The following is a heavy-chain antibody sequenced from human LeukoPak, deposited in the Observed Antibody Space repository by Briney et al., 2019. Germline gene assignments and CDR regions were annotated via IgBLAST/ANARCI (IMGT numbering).Heavy chain of an antibody. CDR2: IYYSGTT. Sequence: SETLSLTCTVSGGSISYYYWSWIRQSPGKGLEWIGYIYYSGTTNYNPFLKSRVTISVDTSKNQFSLQLRSVTAADTAVYYCAREDPQTTVPEGMDVWGQRTTVTVSS. CDR1: GGSISYYY. D-gene: IGHD4-17*01. V-gene: IGHV4-59*01. CDR3: AREDPQTTVPEGMDV. J-gene: IGHJ6*02.